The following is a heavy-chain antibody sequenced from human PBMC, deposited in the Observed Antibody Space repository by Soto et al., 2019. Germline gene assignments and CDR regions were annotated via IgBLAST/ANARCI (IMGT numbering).Heavy chain of an antibody. CDR1: GITFTSFT. CDR2: MSYDGART. J-gene: IGHJ5*02. CDR3: ARDRPYGDPNWFDP. D-gene: IGHD4-17*01. V-gene: IGHV3-30-3*01. Sequence: QVQLVESGGGVVQPGGSLSLSCATYGITFTSFTMHWVRQAPGKGLEWIAVMSYDGARTDYAEAVKGRFTISRDTSKNTLYLQMNNLRPDDTVMYYCARDRPYGDPNWFDPWGQGTLVTVSS.